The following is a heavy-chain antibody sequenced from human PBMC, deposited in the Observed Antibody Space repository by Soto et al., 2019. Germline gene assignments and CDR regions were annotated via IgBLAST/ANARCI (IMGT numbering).Heavy chain of an antibody. D-gene: IGHD6-13*01. CDR2: ISSSGSAT. J-gene: IGHJ4*02. CDR1: GFTFSSFG. CDR3: ARGGALSTSWYWGDGLDS. Sequence: EVQLVESGGGLVQPGGSLRLSCATSGFTFSSFGMNWVRQAPGKGLEWVSYISSSGSATYYADSVKGRFTIPRANAENSLFLQMRSLSVDDTAVYYCARGGALSTSWYWGDGLDSWGQGTQVTVSS. V-gene: IGHV3-48*03.